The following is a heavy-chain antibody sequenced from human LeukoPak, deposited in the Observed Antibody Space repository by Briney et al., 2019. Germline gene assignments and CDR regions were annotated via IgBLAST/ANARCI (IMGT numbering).Heavy chain of an antibody. CDR1: GGTFSSYA. CDR2: IIPIFGTA. Sequence: VASVTVSCKASGGTFSSYAISWVRQAPGQGLEWMGGIIPIFGTANYAQKFQGRVTITTDESTSTAYMELSSLRSEDTAVYYCARGYYDSSGFYFDYWGQGTLVTVSS. D-gene: IGHD3-22*01. J-gene: IGHJ4*02. V-gene: IGHV1-69*05. CDR3: ARGYYDSSGFYFDY.